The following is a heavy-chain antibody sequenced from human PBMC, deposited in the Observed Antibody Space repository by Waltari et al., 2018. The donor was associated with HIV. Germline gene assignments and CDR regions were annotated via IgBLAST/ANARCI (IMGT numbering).Heavy chain of an antibody. J-gene: IGHJ6*02. Sequence: QLQLQESGPGLVKPSETLSLTCTVSGGSISSSSYYWGWIRQPPGKGLEWIGSIYYSGSTYYNPSRKSRVTISVDTSKNQFSLKLSSVTAADTAVYYCARETAGTSPLYGMDVWGQGTTVTVSS. D-gene: IGHD1-1*01. V-gene: IGHV4-39*07. CDR1: GGSISSSSYY. CDR3: ARETAGTSPLYGMDV. CDR2: IYYSGST.